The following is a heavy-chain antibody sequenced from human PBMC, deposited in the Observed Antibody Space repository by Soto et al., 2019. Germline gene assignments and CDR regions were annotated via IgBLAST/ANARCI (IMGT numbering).Heavy chain of an antibody. Sequence: QVQLVESGGGVVQLGRSLRLSCAASGFTFSTYAMTWFRQAPGKGLEWLAVISNDGSNENYADSVKGRFTISRDNSKNMVYLQTNSLRAEDRAVYYCARYSSTTNYYYGMDVWGQGTTVTVSS. V-gene: IGHV3-30*03. CDR2: ISNDGSNE. J-gene: IGHJ6*02. CDR1: GFTFSTYA. D-gene: IGHD6-13*01. CDR3: ARYSSTTNYYYGMDV.